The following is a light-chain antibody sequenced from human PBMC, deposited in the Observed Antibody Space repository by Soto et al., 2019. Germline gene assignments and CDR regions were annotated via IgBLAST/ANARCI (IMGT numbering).Light chain of an antibody. CDR2: NTN. CDR3: VLYMRSGIWA. V-gene: IGLV8-61*01. CDR1: SGSVSTNFY. Sequence: VVTQEPSFSVSPGGTVTLTCGLSSGSVSTNFYPNWYQQTPGQAPRALIYNTNTRSSGVPDRFSGSILGNKAALTITGAQADDESDYYGVLYMRSGIWAFGGGTKVTVL. J-gene: IGLJ2*01.